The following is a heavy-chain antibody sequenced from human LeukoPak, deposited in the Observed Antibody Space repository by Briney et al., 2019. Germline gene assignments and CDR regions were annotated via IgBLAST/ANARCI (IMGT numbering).Heavy chain of an antibody. CDR3: ARDRANDYFDY. CDR2: IWYNVSNK. J-gene: IGHJ4*02. V-gene: IGHV3-33*01. Sequence: GGSLRLSCAASGLTFSNHGMHWVRQAPGKGLEWVAFIWYNVSNKYYADSVKGRFTISRDNSKNTLYLQMNSLRAEDTAVYYYARDRANDYFDYWGQGTLVTVSS. CDR1: GLTFSNHG. D-gene: IGHD3-10*01.